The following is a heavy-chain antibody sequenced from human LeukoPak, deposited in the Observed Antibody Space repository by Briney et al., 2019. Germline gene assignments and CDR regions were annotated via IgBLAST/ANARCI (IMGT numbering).Heavy chain of an antibody. CDR1: GGTFTGYY. CDR3: ARVGLTTVTTSGNY. Sequence: ASVKVSCKASGGTFTGYYMHWVRQAPGQGLEWMGWINPNSGGTNYAQKFQGRVTMTRDTSISTAYMELSRLRSDDTAVYYCARVGLTTVTTSGNYWGQGTLVTVSS. D-gene: IGHD4-17*01. V-gene: IGHV1-2*02. CDR2: INPNSGGT. J-gene: IGHJ4*02.